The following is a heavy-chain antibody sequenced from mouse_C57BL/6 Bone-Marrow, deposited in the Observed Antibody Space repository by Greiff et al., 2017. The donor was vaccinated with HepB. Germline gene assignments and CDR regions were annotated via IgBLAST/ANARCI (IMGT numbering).Heavy chain of an antibody. CDR2: IYPGDGDT. J-gene: IGHJ2*01. V-gene: IGHV1-82*01. Sequence: VKLQESGPELVKPGASVKISCKASGYAFSSSWMNWVKQRPGKGLEWIGRIYPGDGDTNYNGKFKGKATLTADKSSSTAYMQLSSLTSEDSAVYFCARCYGAFDYWGQGTTLTVSS. CDR1: GYAFSSSW. CDR3: ARCYGAFDY. D-gene: IGHD1-1*01.